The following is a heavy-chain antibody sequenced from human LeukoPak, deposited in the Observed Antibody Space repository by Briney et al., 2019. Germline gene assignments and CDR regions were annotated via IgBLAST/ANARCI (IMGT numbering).Heavy chain of an antibody. CDR3: ARRRGYSYGRNNYYFDY. CDR1: GFNFSNYW. J-gene: IGHJ4*02. CDR2: INRDGSEK. D-gene: IGHD5-18*01. Sequence: PGGSLRLSCAASGFNFSNYWMSRVRQTPGKGLEWVANINRDGSEKYYVDSVEGEFTISRDNAKNSLFLQMNSLRVEDTAVYYCARRRGYSYGRNNYYFDYWGQGTLVTVSS. V-gene: IGHV3-7*03.